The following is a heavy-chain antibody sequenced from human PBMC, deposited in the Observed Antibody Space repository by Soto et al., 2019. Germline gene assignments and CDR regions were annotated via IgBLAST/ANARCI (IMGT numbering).Heavy chain of an antibody. CDR2: INAGNGNT. CDR1: GYTFTIYA. J-gene: IGHJ4*02. CDR3: ARSIVVVTALDY. Sequence: QVQLVQSGAEEKKPGASVKVSCKASGYTFTIYAMHSVRQAPGQRLEWMGWINAGNGNTKYSQKFQGRVTITRDTSASTAYVERSSLRSEDTAVDYCARSIVVVTALDYWGEGTLVTVSS. D-gene: IGHD2-21*02. V-gene: IGHV1-3*05.